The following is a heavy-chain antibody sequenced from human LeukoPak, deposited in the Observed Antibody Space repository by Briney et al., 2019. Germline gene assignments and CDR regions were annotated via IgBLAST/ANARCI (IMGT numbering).Heavy chain of an antibody. J-gene: IGHJ4*02. CDR2: ISGSGGST. CDR3: AKESYYYDSSGYYPYFDY. CDR1: GFTYSSYA. Sequence: GGSLRLXCAASGFTYSSYAMSWVRQAPGKGLESVSAISGSGGSTYYADSVKGRFTISRDNSKNTLYLQMNSLRAEDTAVYYCAKESYYYDSSGYYPYFDYWGQGTLVTVSS. D-gene: IGHD3-22*01. V-gene: IGHV3-23*01.